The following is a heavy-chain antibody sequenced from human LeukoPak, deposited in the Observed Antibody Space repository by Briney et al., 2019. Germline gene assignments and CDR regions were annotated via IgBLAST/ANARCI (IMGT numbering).Heavy chain of an antibody. CDR2: ISWNSGSI. CDR3: AKDTTRYSSGWD. J-gene: IGHJ4*02. CDR1: GSTFDDYA. V-gene: IGHV3-9*01. Sequence: GRSLRLSCAASGSTFDDYAMHWVRQAPGKGLEWVSGISWNSGSIGYADSVKGRFTISRDNAKNSLYLKMSSLRAEDTALYYCAKDTTRYSSGWDWGQGTLVTVSS. D-gene: IGHD6-19*01.